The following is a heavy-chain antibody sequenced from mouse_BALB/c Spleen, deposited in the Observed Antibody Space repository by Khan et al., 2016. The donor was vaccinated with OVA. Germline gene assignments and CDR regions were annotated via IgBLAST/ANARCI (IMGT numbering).Heavy chain of an antibody. V-gene: IGHV2-6-2*01. J-gene: IGHJ4*01. CDR2: IWSDGRT. CDR3: ARHQFPLSMDS. Sequence: VQLKESGPDLVAPSQSLSITCSVSGFSLTSFAIHWVRQPPGKGLEWLVVIWSDGRTTYNSSLKSRLSISKDNSKSQVFLKMNSLQTDDTAMYYCARHQFPLSMDSWGQGTSVTVSS. CDR1: GFSLTSFA.